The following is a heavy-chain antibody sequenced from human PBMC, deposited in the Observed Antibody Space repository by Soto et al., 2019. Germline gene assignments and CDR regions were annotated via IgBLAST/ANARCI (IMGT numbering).Heavy chain of an antibody. V-gene: IGHV3-30-3*01. Sequence: QVQLVESGGGVVQPGRSLRLSCAASGFTFSRYAMHWVRQAPGKGLEWVAVISYDGSNKYYADSVKGRFTISRDNSKNTLYLQMNSLRAEDTAVYYCAREEGWFGELSRHYYYGMDVWGQGTTVTVSS. D-gene: IGHD3-10*01. CDR3: AREEGWFGELSRHYYYGMDV. J-gene: IGHJ6*02. CDR1: GFTFSRYA. CDR2: ISYDGSNK.